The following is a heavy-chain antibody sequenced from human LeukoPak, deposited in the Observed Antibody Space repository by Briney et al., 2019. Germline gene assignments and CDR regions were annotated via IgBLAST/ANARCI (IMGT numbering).Heavy chain of an antibody. CDR3: ARVEFLYYYDSSGIRWYFQH. V-gene: IGHV1-69*05. J-gene: IGHJ1*01. CDR1: GGTFSSYA. D-gene: IGHD3-22*01. Sequence: ASVKVSCKASGGTFSSYAISWVRQAPGQGLEWMGGIIPIFGTANYAQRFQGRVTITTDESTSTAYMELSSLRSGDTAVYYCARVEFLYYYDSSGIRWYFQHWGQGTLVTVSS. CDR2: IIPIFGTA.